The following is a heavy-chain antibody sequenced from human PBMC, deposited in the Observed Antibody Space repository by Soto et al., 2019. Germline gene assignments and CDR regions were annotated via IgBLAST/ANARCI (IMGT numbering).Heavy chain of an antibody. J-gene: IGHJ6*02. V-gene: IGHV3-48*02. CDR1: GFTFSSYS. Sequence: SCAASGFTFSSYSMNWVRQAPGKGLEWVSYISSSSSTIYYADSVKGRFTISRDNAKNSLYLQMNSLRDEDTAVYYCARDAIQTYCSGGSCYSGPYGMDVWGQGTTVTVSS. CDR2: ISSSSSTI. D-gene: IGHD2-15*01. CDR3: ARDAIQTYCSGGSCYSGPYGMDV.